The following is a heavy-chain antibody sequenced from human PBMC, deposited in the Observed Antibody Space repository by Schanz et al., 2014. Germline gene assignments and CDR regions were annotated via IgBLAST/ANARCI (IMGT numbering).Heavy chain of an antibody. CDR3: ARDHQWLARYYMHV. CDR1: GFVFRTFA. D-gene: IGHD6-19*01. J-gene: IGHJ6*03. V-gene: IGHV3-23*01. Sequence: EVQLLESGGTVVQPGGSLRVSCAASGFVFRTFAMYWVRQAPGKGLEWVSAITGSGSKTYYADSVKGRFTISRDNSKNTLYLQMNNLRAEDTAVYYCARDHQWLARYYMHVWGKGTTVTVSS. CDR2: ITGSGSKT.